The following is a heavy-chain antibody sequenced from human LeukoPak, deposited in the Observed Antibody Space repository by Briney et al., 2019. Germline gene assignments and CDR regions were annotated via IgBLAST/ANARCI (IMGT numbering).Heavy chain of an antibody. CDR1: GFTFSDYY. CDR2: INNDGSYA. CDR3: ARDRPHNWFDP. Sequence: GGSLRLSCAASGFTFSDYYMSWIRQAPGKGLEWVSWINNDGSYAVYADSVRARFTISRDNAKNTLYLQMNSLRPEDTAVYYCARDRPHNWFDPWGQGTLSPSPQ. V-gene: IGHV3-74*01. J-gene: IGHJ5*02.